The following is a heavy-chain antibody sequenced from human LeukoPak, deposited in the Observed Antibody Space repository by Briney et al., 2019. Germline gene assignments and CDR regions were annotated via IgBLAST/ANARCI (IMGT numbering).Heavy chain of an antibody. D-gene: IGHD5-18*01. CDR3: ARGEVVDTAMVKGHYFDY. CDR1: GGSFSGYY. CDR2: INHSGST. V-gene: IGHV4-34*01. J-gene: IGHJ4*02. Sequence: SETLSLTCAVYGGSFSGYYWSWIRQPPGKGLEWIGEINHSGSTNYNPSLKSRVTISVDTSKNQFSLKLSSVTAADTAVYYCARGEVVDTAMVKGHYFDYWGQGTLVTVSS.